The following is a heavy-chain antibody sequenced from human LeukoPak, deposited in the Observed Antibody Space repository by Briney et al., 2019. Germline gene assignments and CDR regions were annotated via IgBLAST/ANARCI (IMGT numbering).Heavy chain of an antibody. Sequence: GGTLRLSCAASGFTFSNYNMNWVRQAPGKGLEWISYIGWSDSAIFYADSVKGRFTISTDSAKNSLFLQMNSPSDEDTAVYYCARDHQWSFDSWGQGTLVTVSS. CDR2: IGWSDSAI. CDR1: GFTFSNYN. V-gene: IGHV3-48*02. CDR3: ARDHQWSFDS. J-gene: IGHJ4*02. D-gene: IGHD2-15*01.